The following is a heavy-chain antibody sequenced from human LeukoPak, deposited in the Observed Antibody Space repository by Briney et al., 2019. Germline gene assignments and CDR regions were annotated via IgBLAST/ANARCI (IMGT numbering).Heavy chain of an antibody. D-gene: IGHD6-19*01. J-gene: IGHJ4*02. CDR3: ATRAVAAPY. CDR2: ISYDGGNK. CDR1: GFTFSTYA. Sequence: GSLRLSCAVSGFTFSTYAMHWVRQVPVKGLEWVAVISYDGGNKYYADSVKGRFIIFRDSSKNTLYLQMNSLRVEDTAVYYCATRAVAAPYWGQGTLVTVSS. V-gene: IGHV3-30*14.